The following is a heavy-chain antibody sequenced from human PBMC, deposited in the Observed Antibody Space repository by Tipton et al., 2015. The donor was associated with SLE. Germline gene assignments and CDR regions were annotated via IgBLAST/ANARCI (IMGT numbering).Heavy chain of an antibody. CDR1: GGSISSDDYY. CDR3: ARDSLGYYDSSSHYFDY. Sequence: TLSLTCTVSGGSISSDDYYWSWIRQTPGKGLEWIGEINHSGSTNYNPSLKSRVTILVDTSKNQFSLKLSSVTAADTAVYYCARDSLGYYDSSSHYFDYWGQGTLVTVSS. D-gene: IGHD3-22*01. V-gene: IGHV4-30-4*01. CDR2: INHSGST. J-gene: IGHJ4*02.